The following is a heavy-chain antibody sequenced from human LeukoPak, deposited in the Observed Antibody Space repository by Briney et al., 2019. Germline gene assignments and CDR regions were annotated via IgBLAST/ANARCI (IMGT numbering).Heavy chain of an antibody. CDR3: AKERTGRGWFDP. CDR2: IRYDGSNK. J-gene: IGHJ5*02. CDR1: GFTFSSYG. Sequence: GGSLRLSCAASGFTFSSYGMHWVRQATGKGLKWVAFIRYDGSNKYYADSVKGRFTISRDNSKNTLYLQMNSLRAEDTAVYYCAKERTGRGWFDPWGQGTLVTVSS. D-gene: IGHD3-10*01. V-gene: IGHV3-30*02.